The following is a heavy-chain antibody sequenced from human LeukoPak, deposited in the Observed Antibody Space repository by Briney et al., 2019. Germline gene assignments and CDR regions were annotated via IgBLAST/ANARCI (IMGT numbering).Heavy chain of an antibody. V-gene: IGHV3-30-3*01. CDR1: GFTFSSYA. D-gene: IGHD3-16*01. Sequence: GGSLRLSCAASGFTFSSYAMHWVRQAPGKGLEWVAVISYDGSNKYYADSVKGRFTISRDNSKNTLYLQMNSLRAEDTAVYYCAREDPVKRGGTNAFDIWGQGTMVTVSS. CDR3: AREDPVKRGGTNAFDI. J-gene: IGHJ3*02. CDR2: ISYDGSNK.